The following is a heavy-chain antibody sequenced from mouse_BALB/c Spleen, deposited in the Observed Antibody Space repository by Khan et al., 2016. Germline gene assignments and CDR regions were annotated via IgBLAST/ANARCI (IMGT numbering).Heavy chain of an antibody. J-gene: IGHJ4*01. CDR3: ARGLYYYGSSYYAMDY. Sequence: VQLKQSGAESVKPGASVKLSCTATGFNIKDTYMYWVKQRPEQGLEWIGRIDPANGNTKYVPNLQGKATITADTSSNTAYLQLSSLTSEDTAVDYCARGLYYYGSSYYAMDYWGQGTSVTVSS. CDR1: GFNIKDTY. D-gene: IGHD1-1*01. CDR2: IDPANGNT. V-gene: IGHV14-3*02.